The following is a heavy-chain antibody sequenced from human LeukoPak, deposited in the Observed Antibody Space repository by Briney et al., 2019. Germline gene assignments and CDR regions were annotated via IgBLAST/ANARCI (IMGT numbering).Heavy chain of an antibody. V-gene: IGHV4-30-2*01. J-gene: IGHJ4*02. CDR2: IYLSGST. D-gene: IGHD5-12*01. CDR3: ASTTSAYDPPYFDY. CDR1: GGSISSGGYS. Sequence: SETLSLTCTVSGGSISSGGYSCSWIRQPPGKGLGWIGYIYLSGSTYYNPSLKSRVTISIDRSKNQFSLKLNSVTAADTAVYYCASTTSAYDPPYFDYWGQGTLVTVSS.